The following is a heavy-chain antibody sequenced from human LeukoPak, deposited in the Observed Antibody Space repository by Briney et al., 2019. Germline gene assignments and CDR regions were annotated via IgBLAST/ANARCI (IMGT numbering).Heavy chain of an antibody. Sequence: GASVKVSCKASGGTFSSYAISWVRQAPGQGLEWMGIINPSGGSTSYAQKFQGRVTMTRDTSTSTVYMELSSLRSEDTAVYYCARAGGRSWFDPWGQGTLVTVSS. CDR3: ARAGGRSWFDP. V-gene: IGHV1-46*01. CDR2: INPSGGST. J-gene: IGHJ5*02. CDR1: GGTFSSYA.